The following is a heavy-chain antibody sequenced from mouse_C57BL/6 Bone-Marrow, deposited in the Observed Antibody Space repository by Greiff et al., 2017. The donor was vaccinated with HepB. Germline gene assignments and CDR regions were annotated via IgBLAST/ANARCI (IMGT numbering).Heavy chain of an antibody. CDR1: GFTFTDYY. CDR3: ARYGVLDY. J-gene: IGHJ4*01. CDR2: IRNKANGYTT. V-gene: IGHV7-3*01. Sequence: EVKLMESGGGLVQPGGSLSLSCAASGFTFTDYYMSWVRQPPGKALEWLGFIRNKANGYTTEYSASVKGRFTISRDNSQSILYLQMNALRAEDSATYYCARYGVLDYWGQGTSVTVSS.